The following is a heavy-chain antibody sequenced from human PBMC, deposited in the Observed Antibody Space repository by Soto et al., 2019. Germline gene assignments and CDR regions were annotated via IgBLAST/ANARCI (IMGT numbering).Heavy chain of an antibody. CDR2: VYYGGST. D-gene: IGHD3-10*01. CDR3: AREEVAYFGSGSHNWFDP. V-gene: IGHV4-39*07. CDR1: GGSIISSSSY. J-gene: IGHJ5*02. Sequence: SETLSLTCTVSGGSIISSSSYWDWIRQAPGKGLEWIGCVYYGGSTHYNPSLKGRVTISLDTSKSQFSLKLASVTAADTAMYYCAREEVAYFGSGSHNWFDPWGQGTLVTVSS.